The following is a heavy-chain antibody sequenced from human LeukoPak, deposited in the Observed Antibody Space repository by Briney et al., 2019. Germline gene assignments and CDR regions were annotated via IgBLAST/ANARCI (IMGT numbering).Heavy chain of an antibody. CDR2: INPNSGGT. V-gene: IGHV1-2*02. D-gene: IGHD6-6*01. J-gene: IGHJ5*02. CDR1: GYTFTGYY. Sequence: GASVKVSCKASGYTFTGYYMHWVRQAPGQGLEWMGWINPNSGGTNYAQKFQGRVTMTRDTSISTAYMELSRLRSDDTAVYYCAREMRRSSSRNWFDPWGQGTLVTVSS. CDR3: AREMRRSSSRNWFDP.